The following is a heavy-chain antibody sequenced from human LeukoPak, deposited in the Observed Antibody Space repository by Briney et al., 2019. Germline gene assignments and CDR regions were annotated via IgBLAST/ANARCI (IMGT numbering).Heavy chain of an antibody. CDR2: IYYSRST. CDR1: GGSISSYY. Sequence: SETLSLTCTVSGGSISSYYWSWIRQPPGKGLEWIGYIYYSRSTNYNPSLKRRVTISVDTSKNQFSLKLSSVTAADTAVYYCARHYYDSSGYDLVPYFDYWGQGTLVTVSS. V-gene: IGHV4-59*08. J-gene: IGHJ4*02. CDR3: ARHYYDSSGYDLVPYFDY. D-gene: IGHD3-22*01.